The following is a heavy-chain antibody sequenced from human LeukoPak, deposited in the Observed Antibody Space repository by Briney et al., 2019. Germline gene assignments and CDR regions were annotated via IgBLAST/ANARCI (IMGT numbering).Heavy chain of an antibody. CDR1: GYTFTSYD. J-gene: IGHJ6*03. V-gene: IGHV1-69*13. D-gene: IGHD2-15*01. CDR3: ARGLTQDYYYYMDV. CDR2: IIPIFGTA. Sequence: GASVKVSCKASGYTFTSYDISWVRQAPGQGLEWMGGIIPIFGTANYAQKFQGRVTITADESTSTAYMELGSLRSEDTAVYYCARGLTQDYYYYMDVWGKGTTVTVSS.